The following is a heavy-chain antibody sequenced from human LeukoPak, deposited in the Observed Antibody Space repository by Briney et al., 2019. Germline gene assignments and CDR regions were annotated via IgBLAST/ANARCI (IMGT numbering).Heavy chain of an antibody. V-gene: IGHV3-30*04. CDR2: ISYDGSNK. Sequence: GGSLRLSCAASGFTFSRYAMHWVRQAPGKGLEWVAVISYDGSNKYYADSVKGRFTISRDNSKNMLYLQMNSLRAEDTAVYYCARVKLWFGELRLYYFDYWGQGTLVTVSS. J-gene: IGHJ4*02. CDR3: ARVKLWFGELRLYYFDY. D-gene: IGHD3-10*01. CDR1: GFTFSRYA.